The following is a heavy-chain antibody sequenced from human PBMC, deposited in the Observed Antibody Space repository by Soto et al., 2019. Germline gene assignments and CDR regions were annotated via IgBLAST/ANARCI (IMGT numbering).Heavy chain of an antibody. CDR3: ARGPRQLGGDYYHGMDV. D-gene: IGHD1-1*01. CDR1: GGSISSGGFY. J-gene: IGHJ6*02. V-gene: IGHV4-31*03. Sequence: QVQLQESGPGLVKPSETLSLTCIVSGGSISSGGFYWSWVRQHPGKGLEWIGFFYDSGSTYYNASLKSRLTISIDRSNNQFSLKLTSVTAADTAAYYCARGPRQLGGDYYHGMDVWGQGTTVTVSS. CDR2: FYDSGST.